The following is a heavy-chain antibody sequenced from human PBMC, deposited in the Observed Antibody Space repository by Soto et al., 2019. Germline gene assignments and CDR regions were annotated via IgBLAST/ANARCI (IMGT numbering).Heavy chain of an antibody. CDR2: IHPNSGGT. D-gene: IGHD2-8*02. Sequence: ASVKVSCKASGYTFTSYGISWVRQAPGQGLEWMGWIHPNSGGTNYAQKFQGWVTMTRDTSISTAYMELSRLRSDATAVYYCGRDGRLGVYYYGMDVWGQGTTVTVSS. V-gene: IGHV1-2*04. CDR1: GYTFTSYG. J-gene: IGHJ6*02. CDR3: GRDGRLGVYYYGMDV.